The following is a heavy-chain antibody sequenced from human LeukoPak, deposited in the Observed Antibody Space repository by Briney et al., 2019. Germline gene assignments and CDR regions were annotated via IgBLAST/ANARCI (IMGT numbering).Heavy chain of an antibody. CDR2: INPSGGST. CDR3: ARAACSSTSCYWSAFDI. J-gene: IGHJ3*02. D-gene: IGHD2-2*01. Sequence: ASVKVSCKASGYTFTSYYMHWVRQAPGQGLEWMGIINPSGGSTSYAQKFQGRVTITADESASTAYMELSSLRSEDTAVYYCARAACSSTSCYWSAFDIWGQGTMVTVSS. CDR1: GYTFTSYY. V-gene: IGHV1-46*01.